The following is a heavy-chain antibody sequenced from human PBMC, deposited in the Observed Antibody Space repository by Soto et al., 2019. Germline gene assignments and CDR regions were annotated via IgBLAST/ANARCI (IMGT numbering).Heavy chain of an antibody. Sequence: PGGSLRLSCAASGFTFSSYAMSWVRQAPGKGLEWVSAISGSGGSTYYADSVKGRFTISRDNSKNTLYLQMNSLRAEDTAVYYCAKDRVVVVPAARRNYYYYYMDVWGKGTTVTVSS. CDR3: AKDRVVVVPAARRNYYYYYMDV. D-gene: IGHD2-2*01. J-gene: IGHJ6*03. CDR1: GFTFSSYA. CDR2: ISGSGGST. V-gene: IGHV3-23*01.